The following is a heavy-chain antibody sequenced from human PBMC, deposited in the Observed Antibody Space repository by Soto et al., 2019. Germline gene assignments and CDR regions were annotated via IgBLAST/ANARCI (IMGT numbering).Heavy chain of an antibody. J-gene: IGHJ6*02. V-gene: IGHV5-10-1*01. CDR3: ARLVVPAAILDYYGMDV. D-gene: IGHD2-2*02. CDR2: IDPSDSYT. CDR1: GYSFTSYW. Sequence: GESLKISCKGSGYSFTSYWISWVRQMPGKGLEWMGRIDPSDSYTNYSPSFQGHVTISADESISTAYLQWSSLKASDTAMYYCARLVVPAAILDYYGMDVWGQGTTVTVS.